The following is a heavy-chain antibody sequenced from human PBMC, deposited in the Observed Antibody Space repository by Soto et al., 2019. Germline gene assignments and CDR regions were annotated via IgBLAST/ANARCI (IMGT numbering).Heavy chain of an antibody. CDR2: ISPSGGTT. Sequence: EVQLLESGGTLVQPGGSLRLYCAAYGFTFSSYAMSWDLQGPGKGLEWVSGISPSGGTTHHADSVRGRFTISRDNSKKSLYLQVNSLGVDATAVYYCATWGRANCYALGPCTYVYVDAWGKGTTVIVSS. J-gene: IGHJ6*03. CDR1: GFTFSSYA. D-gene: IGHD2-2*01. V-gene: IGHV3-23*01. CDR3: ATWGRANCYALGPCTYVYVDA.